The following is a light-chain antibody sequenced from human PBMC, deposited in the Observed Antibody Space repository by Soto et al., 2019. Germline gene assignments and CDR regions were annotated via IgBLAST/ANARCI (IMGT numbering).Light chain of an antibody. CDR3: QQSYSTVFT. CDR1: QSISSY. CDR2: AAS. V-gene: IGKV1-39*01. Sequence: DIQMTQSPSSLSASVGDRVTITCRSSQSISSYLNWYQQKPGKAPKLLIYAASSLQSGVPSRFSGSGSGTDVTLTISSLQPEDFATYYCQQSYSTVFTFGPGTKVDVE. J-gene: IGKJ3*01.